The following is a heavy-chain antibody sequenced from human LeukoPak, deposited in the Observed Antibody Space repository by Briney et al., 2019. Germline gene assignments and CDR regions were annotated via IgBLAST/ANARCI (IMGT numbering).Heavy chain of an antibody. CDR3: ARGPRKLDSSGYYFDY. Sequence: SETLSLTCTVSGGSISSYYWSWIRQPAGKGLEWIGRIYTSGSTNYNPSLKSRVTMSVDTSKNQFSLKLSSVTAADTAVYYCARGPRKLDSSGYYFDYWGQGTLVTVSS. V-gene: IGHV4-4*07. CDR2: IYTSGST. CDR1: GGSISSYY. D-gene: IGHD3-22*01. J-gene: IGHJ4*02.